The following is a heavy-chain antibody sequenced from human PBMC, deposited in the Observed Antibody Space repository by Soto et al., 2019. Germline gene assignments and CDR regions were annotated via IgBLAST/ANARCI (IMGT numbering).Heavy chain of an antibody. CDR1: GFTFSSYA. J-gene: IGHJ3*02. CDR3: AISSTKYCSSTSCYAFDI. Sequence: GGSLRLSCAASGFTFSSYAMSWVRQAPGKGLEWVSSISSSSSYIYYADSVKGRFTISRDNAKNSLYLQMNSLRAEDTAVYYCAISSTKYCSSTSCYAFDIWGQGTMVTVSS. CDR2: ISSSSSYI. V-gene: IGHV3-21*01. D-gene: IGHD2-2*01.